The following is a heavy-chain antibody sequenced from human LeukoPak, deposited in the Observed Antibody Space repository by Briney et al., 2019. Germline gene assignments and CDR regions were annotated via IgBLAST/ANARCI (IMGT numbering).Heavy chain of an antibody. CDR3: ARAVGFRQWLVLKGNDY. D-gene: IGHD6-19*01. Sequence: ASVKVSCKASGYTSTGYYMHWVRQAPGQGLEWMGWINPNSGGTNYAQKFQGRVTMTRNTSISTAYMELSSLRSEDTAVYYCARAVGFRQWLVLKGNDYWGQGTLVTVSS. V-gene: IGHV1-2*02. J-gene: IGHJ4*02. CDR2: INPNSGGT. CDR1: GYTSTGYY.